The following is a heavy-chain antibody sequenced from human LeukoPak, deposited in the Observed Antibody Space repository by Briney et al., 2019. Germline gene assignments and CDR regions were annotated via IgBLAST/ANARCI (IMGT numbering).Heavy chain of an antibody. CDR3: ARDRTDIVVVPAAVDY. CDR1: GFTFSDYY. Sequence: PGGSLRLSCAASGFTFSDYYMSWIRQAPGKGLEWVSYISSSGSTIYYADSVKGRFTISRDNAKNSLYLQMNSLRAEDTAVYYCARDRTDIVVVPAAVDYWGQGTLVTVSS. J-gene: IGHJ4*02. V-gene: IGHV3-11*04. CDR2: ISSSGSTI. D-gene: IGHD2-2*01.